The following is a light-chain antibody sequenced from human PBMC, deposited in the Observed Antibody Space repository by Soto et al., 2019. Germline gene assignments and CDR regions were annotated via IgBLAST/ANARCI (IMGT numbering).Light chain of an antibody. V-gene: IGLV4-69*01. J-gene: IGLJ1*01. Sequence: QSVLTQSPSASASPGASVKLTCTLSSGHSSYAIAWHQQQPEKGPRYLMKLNSDGSHSKGDGIPDRFSGSSSGAERYLTISSLQSEDEADYYCQTWVTGIYVFGTGTKLTVL. CDR2: LNSDGSH. CDR1: SGHSSYA. CDR3: QTWVTGIYV.